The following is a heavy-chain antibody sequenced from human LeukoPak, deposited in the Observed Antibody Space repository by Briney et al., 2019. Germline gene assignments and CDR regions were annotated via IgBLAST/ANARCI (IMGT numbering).Heavy chain of an antibody. Sequence: ASVKVSCKVSGYTLTELSMHWVRQAPGKGLEWMGGFDPEDGETIYAQKFQGRVTMTEDTSTDTAYMELSSLRSEDTAVYYCATARSLARVWQQLVWVYRGQGTLVTVSS. CDR3: ATARSLARVWQQLVWVY. J-gene: IGHJ4*02. CDR1: GYTLTELS. D-gene: IGHD6-13*01. CDR2: FDPEDGET. V-gene: IGHV1-24*01.